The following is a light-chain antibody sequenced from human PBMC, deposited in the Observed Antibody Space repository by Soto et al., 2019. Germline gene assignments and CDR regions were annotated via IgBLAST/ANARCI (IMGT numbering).Light chain of an antibody. Sequence: ELVMTQSPATLSVSPGERATLSCRASQSVDNYLAWYQQKPGQPPRLLIYGASTRATGIPARFSGSGSGTEFTLTISSLQSEDFGVYFCQQYRHWPPLTFGGGTKVEIK. CDR2: GAS. CDR1: QSVDNY. J-gene: IGKJ4*01. V-gene: IGKV3-15*01. CDR3: QQYRHWPPLT.